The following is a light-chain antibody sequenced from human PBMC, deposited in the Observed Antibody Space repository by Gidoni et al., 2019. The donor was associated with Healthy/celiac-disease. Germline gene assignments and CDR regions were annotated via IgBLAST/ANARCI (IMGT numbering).Light chain of an antibody. V-gene: IGKV3-15*01. Sequence: ATRAVATGEWTSLPCRCCRRDSSNFAGYQQKPGQAPRLLINCSATRPAGIPARFSGSGSGTEFTLTISSRQAEDYAVYYCQQYNNWPPFTFXPXTKVDIK. CDR1: RRDSSN. J-gene: IGKJ3*01. CDR3: QQYNNWPPFT. CDR2: CSA.